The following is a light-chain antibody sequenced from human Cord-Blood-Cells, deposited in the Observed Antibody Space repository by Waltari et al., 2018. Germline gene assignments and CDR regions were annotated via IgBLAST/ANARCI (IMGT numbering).Light chain of an antibody. CDR3: QQYYSTPPT. CDR2: WAS. J-gene: IGKJ1*01. V-gene: IGKV4-1*01. Sequence: DIVMTPSSDSLAVSLGERATINCKSSQSVLYSSNNKNYLAWYQQKPGQPPKLLIYWASTRESGVPDRFSGSGSGTDFTLTISSLQAEDVAVYYCQQYYSTPPTFGQGTKVEIK. CDR1: QSVLYSSNNKNY.